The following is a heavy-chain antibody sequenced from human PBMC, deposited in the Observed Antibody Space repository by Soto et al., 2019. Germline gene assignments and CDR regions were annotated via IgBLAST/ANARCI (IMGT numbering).Heavy chain of an antibody. CDR1: GYTFTSYA. V-gene: IGHV1-3*01. J-gene: IGHJ6*02. D-gene: IGHD5-12*01. Sequence: ASVKVSCKASGYTFTSYAMHWVRQAPGQRLEWMGWINAGNGNTKYSQKFQGRVTITRDTSASTAYTELSSLRSEDTAVYYCARGLSGSFLMDVWGQGTTVTVSS. CDR3: ARGLSGSFLMDV. CDR2: INAGNGNT.